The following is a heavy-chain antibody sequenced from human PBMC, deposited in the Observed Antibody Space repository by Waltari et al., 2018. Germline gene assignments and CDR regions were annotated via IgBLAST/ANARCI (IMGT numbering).Heavy chain of an antibody. D-gene: IGHD6-19*01. CDR2: IYYSGST. CDR1: GGSIRRSSYY. V-gene: IGHV4-39*07. J-gene: IGHJ3*02. CDR3: ARDRDSSGWYLGAFDI. Sequence: QLQLQESGPGLVKPSETLSLTCTFSGGSIRRSSYYWGWIRQPPGTGLEWIGSIYYSGSTYYNPSLKSRVTISVDTSKNQFSLKLSSVTAADTAVYYCARDRDSSGWYLGAFDIWGQGTMVTVSS.